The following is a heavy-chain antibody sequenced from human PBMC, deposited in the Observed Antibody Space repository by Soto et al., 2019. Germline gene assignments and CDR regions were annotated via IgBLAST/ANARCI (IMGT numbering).Heavy chain of an antibody. CDR1: GYTFTGYY. CDR2: INPNSGGT. CDR3: AREDYGDKTSNWFDP. Sequence: ASVKVSCKXSGYTFTGYYMHWVRQAPGQGLEWMGWINPNSGGTNYAQKFQGRVTMTRDTSISTAYMELSRLRSDDTAVYYCAREDYGDKTSNWFDPWGQGTLVTVSS. J-gene: IGHJ5*02. D-gene: IGHD4-17*01. V-gene: IGHV1-2*02.